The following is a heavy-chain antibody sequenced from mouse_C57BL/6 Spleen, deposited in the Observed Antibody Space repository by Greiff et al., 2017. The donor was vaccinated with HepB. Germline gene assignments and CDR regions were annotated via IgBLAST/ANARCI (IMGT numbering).Heavy chain of an antibody. CDR1: GYTFTDYN. Sequence: DVQLQESGPELVKPGASVKMSCKASGYTFTDYNMHWVKQSHGKSLEWIGYINPNNGGTSYNQKFKGKATLTVNKSSSTAYMELRSLTSEDSAVYYCYYDYDSFAYWGQGTLVTVSA. J-gene: IGHJ3*01. CDR2: INPNNGGT. V-gene: IGHV1-22*01. D-gene: IGHD2-4*01. CDR3: YYDYDSFAY.